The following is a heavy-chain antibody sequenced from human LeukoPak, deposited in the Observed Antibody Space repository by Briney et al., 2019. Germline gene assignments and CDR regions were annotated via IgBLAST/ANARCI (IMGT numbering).Heavy chain of an antibody. CDR3: AREPGYCSSTSCYARTYYFDY. J-gene: IGHJ4*02. CDR2: IYYSGST. CDR1: GGSVSSGSYY. Sequence: PSETLSLICTVSGGSVSSGSYYWSWIRQPPGKGLEWIGHIYYSGSTNYNPSLKSRVTISVDTSKNQFSLKLSSVTAADTAVYYCAREPGYCSSTSCYARTYYFDYWGQGTLVTVSS. D-gene: IGHD2-2*01. V-gene: IGHV4-61*01.